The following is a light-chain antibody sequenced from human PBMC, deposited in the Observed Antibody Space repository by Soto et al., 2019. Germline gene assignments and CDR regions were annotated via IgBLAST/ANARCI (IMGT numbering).Light chain of an antibody. V-gene: IGKV1-5*03. CDR1: QSISSW. J-gene: IGKJ1*01. Sequence: DIKITQSPSSLSASVGHRVTITCRASQSISSWLAWYQQKPGKAPKLLIYKASSLESGVPSRFSGSGSGTEFTLTISSLQPDDFATYYCQQYNSYWTFGQGTKVDIK. CDR2: KAS. CDR3: QQYNSYWT.